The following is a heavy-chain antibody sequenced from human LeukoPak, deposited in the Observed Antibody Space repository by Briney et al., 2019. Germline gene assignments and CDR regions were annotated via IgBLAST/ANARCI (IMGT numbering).Heavy chain of an antibody. CDR2: INRDGSST. CDR1: GFTFSNYW. D-gene: IGHD1-26*01. Sequence: PGGSLRLSCSASGFTFSNYWMYWVRQAPGKGLVWVSRINRDGSSTSYADTVKGRFTISRDNAKNTLYLQMNSLRAEDTALYYCARGGGGRYLVYWGQGTLVTVSS. J-gene: IGHJ4*02. CDR3: ARGGGGRYLVY. V-gene: IGHV3-74*01.